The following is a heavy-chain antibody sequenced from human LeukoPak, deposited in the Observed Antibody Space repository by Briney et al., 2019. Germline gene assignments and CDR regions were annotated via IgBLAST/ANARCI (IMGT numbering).Heavy chain of an antibody. Sequence: GGSLSLSCAASGFTVSSTYMSWVRQAPGKGLEWVSVIYKDGKIYYIDSVKGRFTISRDTSKNTLYLQMNSLRVEDTAVYYCASRHCSGGDCYFAGADPFDHWGQGTLVTVSS. CDR3: ASRHCSGGDCYFAGADPFDH. CDR1: GFTVSSTY. CDR2: IYKDGKI. D-gene: IGHD2-21*01. V-gene: IGHV3-53*01. J-gene: IGHJ4*02.